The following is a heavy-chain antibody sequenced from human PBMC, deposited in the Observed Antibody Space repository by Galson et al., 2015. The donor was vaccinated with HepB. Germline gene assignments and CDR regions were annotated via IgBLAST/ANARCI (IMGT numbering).Heavy chain of an antibody. CDR3: ARDRAYYDSSGYWVPLSYYLEY. J-gene: IGHJ4*02. CDR2: ISDDGSKK. CDR1: EFAFNNYA. V-gene: IGHV3-30*04. Sequence: SLRLSCAASEFAFNNYAMHWVRQAPGKGLEWVAVISDDGSKKYIADSVKGRFSISRDNSKNTMYLQTNSLRPDDTAVYYCARDRAYYDSSGYWVPLSYYLEYWGQGTLVTVSS. D-gene: IGHD3-22*01.